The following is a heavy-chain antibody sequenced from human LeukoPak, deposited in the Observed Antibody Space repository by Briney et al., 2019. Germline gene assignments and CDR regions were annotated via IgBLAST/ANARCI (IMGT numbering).Heavy chain of an antibody. D-gene: IGHD3-10*01. Sequence: HGESLKISCKGSGYTFSSYWIAWARQMPGKGLEWMGIINPGGSDTRYSSSFQGQVTISADNAISTAYLQWTSLKASDSAMYYCVRREVRGVPGHWGQGTLVTVSS. V-gene: IGHV5-51*01. CDR2: INPGGSDT. CDR3: VRREVRGVPGH. J-gene: IGHJ4*02. CDR1: GYTFSSYW.